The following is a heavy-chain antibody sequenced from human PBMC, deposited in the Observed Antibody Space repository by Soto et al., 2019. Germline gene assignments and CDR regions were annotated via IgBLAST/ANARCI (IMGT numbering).Heavy chain of an antibody. CDR1: GFTFNKYW. CDR2: IKEDGGEH. J-gene: IGHJ6*02. Sequence: EVHLVESGGGLVQPGGSLGLSCAASGFTFNKYWMTWVRQAPGKGLEWVANIKEDGGEHYYADSVKGRITISRDNAKNSLFLQLSSLGTEDTATYYGAGEGQSSYCSSTTSYFCGLDVWGQGTTVTVS. D-gene: IGHD2-2*01. V-gene: IGHV3-7*01. CDR3: AGEGQSSYCSSTTSYFCGLDV.